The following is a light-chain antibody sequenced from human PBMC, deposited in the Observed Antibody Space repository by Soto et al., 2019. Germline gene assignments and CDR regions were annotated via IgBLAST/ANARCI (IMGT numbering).Light chain of an antibody. CDR1: NSNIGAGYD. V-gene: IGLV1-40*01. CDR3: QSYDSSLSGSV. CDR2: GNS. Sequence: QSALTQPPSVSGAPGQRVTISCTGSNSNIGAGYDVHWYQQLPGTAPKPLIYGNSNRPSGVPDRFSGSKSVTSASLAITGLQAEDEADYYCQSYDSSLSGSVFGTGTKVTVL. J-gene: IGLJ1*01.